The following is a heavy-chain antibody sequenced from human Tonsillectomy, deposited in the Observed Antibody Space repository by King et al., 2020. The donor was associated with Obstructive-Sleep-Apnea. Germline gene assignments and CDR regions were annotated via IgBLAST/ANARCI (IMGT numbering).Heavy chain of an antibody. CDR1: GFTFSNAW. Sequence: DVQLVESGGGLVKPGGSLRLSCAASGFTFSNAWMSWVRQAPGKGLEWGGRIKSKTDGGTKDFSEPGQGRFTITRDDSKKTLYLKMNSLQTDDTAVYYCTTENYGSGTYYYFDYWGQGTLVTVSS. V-gene: IGHV3-15*01. CDR3: TTENYGSGTYYYFDY. D-gene: IGHD3-10*01. J-gene: IGHJ4*02. CDR2: IKSKTDGGTK.